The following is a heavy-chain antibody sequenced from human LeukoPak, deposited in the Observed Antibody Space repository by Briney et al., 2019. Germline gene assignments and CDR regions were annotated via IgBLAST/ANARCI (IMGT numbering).Heavy chain of an antibody. Sequence: ASVKVSCKASVYTFTSYDINWVRQATGQGREWMGWMNPNSVNTVYAQKFQCRVTRTRNTSISTAYMELSSLRSEDTAVYYCARIDGTEDYWGQGTLVTVSS. D-gene: IGHD5-24*01. CDR1: VYTFTSYD. CDR2: MNPNSVNT. CDR3: ARIDGTEDY. V-gene: IGHV1-8*01. J-gene: IGHJ4*02.